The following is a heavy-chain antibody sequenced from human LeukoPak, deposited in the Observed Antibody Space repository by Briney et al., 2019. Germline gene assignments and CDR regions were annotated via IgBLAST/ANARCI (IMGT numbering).Heavy chain of an antibody. CDR2: VTSSGDRT. Sequence: PGGSLRLSCGTSGFTFSSYAMSWVRQAPGKGLEWVSGVTSSGDRTYYADSVKGRFIISRYNSKNTLYLQMNSLRAEDTAVYYCARDTSGWTVADYWGQGALVTVSS. D-gene: IGHD6-19*01. CDR1: GFTFSSYA. CDR3: ARDTSGWTVADY. V-gene: IGHV3-23*01. J-gene: IGHJ4*02.